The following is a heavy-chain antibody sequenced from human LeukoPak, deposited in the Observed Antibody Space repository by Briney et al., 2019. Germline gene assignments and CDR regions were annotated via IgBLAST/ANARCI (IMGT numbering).Heavy chain of an antibody. CDR1: GFTFSSYG. J-gene: IGHJ4*02. D-gene: IGHD6-19*01. V-gene: IGHV3-30*02. CDR3: AKGRAWLVMAFDY. Sequence: GGSLRLSCAASGFTFSSYGMHWVRQAPGKGLEWVAFIRYDGSNKYYADSVKGRFTISRDNSKNTLYLQMNSLRAEDTAVYYCAKGRAWLVMAFDYWGQGTLVTVSS. CDR2: IRYDGSNK.